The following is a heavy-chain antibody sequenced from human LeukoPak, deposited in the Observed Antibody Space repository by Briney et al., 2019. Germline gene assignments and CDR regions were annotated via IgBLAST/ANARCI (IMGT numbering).Heavy chain of an antibody. CDR3: AKGSGINHYHWIDP. J-gene: IGHJ5*02. D-gene: IGHD1-14*01. V-gene: IGHV3-23*01. Sequence: GGSLRLSCAASEFTFSNYAMNWVRQAPGKGLEWASGISGGGGSTYYADSVKSRFTISRDNSKNTLYLQMDSLRAEDTALYYCAKGSGINHYHWIDPWGQGTLVTVSS. CDR1: EFTFSNYA. CDR2: ISGGGGST.